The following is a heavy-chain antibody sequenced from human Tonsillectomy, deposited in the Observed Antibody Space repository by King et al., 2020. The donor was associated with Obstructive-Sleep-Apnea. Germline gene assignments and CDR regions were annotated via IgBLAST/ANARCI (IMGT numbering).Heavy chain of an antibody. CDR1: GFTFSSYW. CDR2: IKQDGSEK. D-gene: IGHD6-19*01. V-gene: IGHV3-7*03. J-gene: IGHJ6*02. CDR3: ARHRTSRLGSSGWFYYYYGMDV. Sequence: QLVQSGGGLVQPGGSLRLSCAASGFTFSSYWMSWVRQAPGKGLEWVANIKQDGSEKYYVDSVKGRFTISRDNAKNSLYLQMNSLRAEDTAVYYCARHRTSRLGSSGWFYYYYGMDVWGQGTTVTVSS.